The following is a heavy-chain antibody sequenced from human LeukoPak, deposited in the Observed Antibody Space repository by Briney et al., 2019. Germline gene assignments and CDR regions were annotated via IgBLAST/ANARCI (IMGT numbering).Heavy chain of an antibody. D-gene: IGHD2-15*01. V-gene: IGHV4-59*01. CDR2: IYYTGGT. Sequence: SETLSLTCTVSGGSISSYYWSWIRQPPGKGLEWIGYIYYTGGTNYNPSLKSRVTISVDTSKNQFSLKLSSVTAADTAVYYCARDTGYCGGGSCYHNYFDFWGQGTLVTVTS. CDR3: ARDTGYCGGGSCYHNYFDF. CDR1: GGSISSYY. J-gene: IGHJ4*02.